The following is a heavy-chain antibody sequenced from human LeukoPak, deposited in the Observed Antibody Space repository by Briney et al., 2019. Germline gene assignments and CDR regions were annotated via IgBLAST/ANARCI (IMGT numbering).Heavy chain of an antibody. CDR3: ARTLQSITGTNWFDP. CDR2: ISSSSSTI. D-gene: IGHD1-7*01. Sequence: PGGSLRLSCAASGFTFSSYSMNWVRQAPGKGLEWVSYISSSSSTIYYADSVKGRFTISRDNAKNSLYLQMNSLRAEDTAVYYCARTLQSITGTNWFDPWGQGTLVTVSS. V-gene: IGHV3-48*04. CDR1: GFTFSSYS. J-gene: IGHJ5*02.